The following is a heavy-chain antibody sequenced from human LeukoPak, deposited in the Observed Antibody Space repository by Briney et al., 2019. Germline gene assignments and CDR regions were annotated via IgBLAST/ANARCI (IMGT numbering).Heavy chain of an antibody. J-gene: IGHJ3*01. CDR2: INPGGGGI. D-gene: IGHD2-8*01. Sequence: ASVKVSCKASGYTFTSYYIHWVRQAPGRGLEWLGIINPGGGGISYAEKFQGRVTMTRDTSTSTVYMELSSLRSEDTAVYYCARAPYAGVFDVWGQGTMVSVSS. CDR1: GYTFTSYY. V-gene: IGHV1-46*01. CDR3: ARAPYAGVFDV.